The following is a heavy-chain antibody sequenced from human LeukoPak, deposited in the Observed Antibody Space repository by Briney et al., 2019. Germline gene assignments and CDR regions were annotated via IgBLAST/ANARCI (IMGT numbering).Heavy chain of an antibody. CDR3: ARASALRDLDY. J-gene: IGHJ4*02. V-gene: IGHV4-59*01. Sequence: EPSETLSLTCTVSGGSISSYYWSWIRQPPGKGLEWIGYIYYSGSTNYNPSLKSRVTISVDTSKNQFSLKLSSVTAADTAVYYCARASALRDLDYWGQGTLVTVSS. CDR1: GGSISSYY. CDR2: IYYSGST.